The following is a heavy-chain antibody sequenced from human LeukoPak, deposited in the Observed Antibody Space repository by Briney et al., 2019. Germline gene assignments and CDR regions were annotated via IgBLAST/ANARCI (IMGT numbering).Heavy chain of an antibody. CDR3: ARVPRSDHYYDSSGYFPSDAFDI. J-gene: IGHJ3*02. CDR1: GYTFTGYC. CDR2: INPNSGGT. Sequence: ASVKVSCKASGYTFTGYCMHWVRQAPGQGLEWMGWINPNSGGTNYAQKFQGRVTMTRDTSISTAYMELSRLRSDDTAVYYCARVPRSDHYYDSSGYFPSDAFDIWGQGTMVTVSS. D-gene: IGHD3-22*01. V-gene: IGHV1-2*02.